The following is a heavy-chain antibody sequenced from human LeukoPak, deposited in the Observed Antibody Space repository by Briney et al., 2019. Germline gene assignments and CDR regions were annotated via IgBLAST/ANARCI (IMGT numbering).Heavy chain of an antibody. D-gene: IGHD3-9*01. CDR1: GFTFSNAW. CDR2: IKSKTDGGTT. V-gene: IGHV3-15*07. CDR3: TTDPQEVRYFDWLPQYYFDY. J-gene: IGHJ4*02. Sequence: GGSLRLSCAASGFTFSNAWMNWVRLAPGKGLEWVGRIKSKTDGGTTDYAAPVKGRFTISRDDSKNTLYLQMNSLKTEDTAVYYCTTDPQEVRYFDWLPQYYFDYWGQGTLVTVSS.